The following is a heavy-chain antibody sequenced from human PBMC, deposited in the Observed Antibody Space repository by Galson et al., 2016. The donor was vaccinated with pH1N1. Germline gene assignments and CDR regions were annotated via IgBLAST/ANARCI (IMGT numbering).Heavy chain of an antibody. D-gene: IGHD3-10*01. Sequence: SLRLSCAASGFAFNYFAMTWVRQAPGKGLVWVSSINGRGTSTYYTDSVKGRLTISRDNSRSTLYLQLSAPTVDDTAVYYCAKEGRWYGGNWFDPWGQGTLVTVSS. CDR2: INGRGTST. CDR1: GFAFNYFA. J-gene: IGHJ5*02. CDR3: AKEGRWYGGNWFDP. V-gene: IGHV3-23*01.